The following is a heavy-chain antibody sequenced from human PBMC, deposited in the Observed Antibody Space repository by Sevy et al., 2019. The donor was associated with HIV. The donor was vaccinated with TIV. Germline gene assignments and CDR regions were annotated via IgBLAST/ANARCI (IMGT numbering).Heavy chain of an antibody. CDR2: ISGYNGNT. CDR1: GYTFTNYG. CDR3: ARHVFRPFYHDSSGNLDY. D-gene: IGHD3-22*01. J-gene: IGHJ4*02. V-gene: IGHV1-18*04. Sequence: ASVKVSCQTSGYTFTNYGIGWVRQAPGQGLEWMGWISGYNGNTNYAQKFQGRVTMTTDTSTHTAYMELRTLRSDDTAMYFCARHVFRPFYHDSSGNLDYWGQGTLVTVSS.